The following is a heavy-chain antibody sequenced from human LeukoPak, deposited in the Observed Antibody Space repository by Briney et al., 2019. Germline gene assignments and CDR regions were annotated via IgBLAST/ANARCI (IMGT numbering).Heavy chain of an antibody. V-gene: IGHV4-30-2*01. CDR1: GGSISSGGYY. Sequence: SETLSLTCTVSGGSISSGGYYWSWIRQPPGKGLEWIGYIYHSGSTYYNPSLKSRVTISVDRSKNQFSLKLSSVTAADTAVYYCARGNYYYGSGSLDYWGQGTLVTVSS. J-gene: IGHJ4*02. CDR3: ARGNYYYGSGSLDY. CDR2: IYHSGST. D-gene: IGHD3-10*01.